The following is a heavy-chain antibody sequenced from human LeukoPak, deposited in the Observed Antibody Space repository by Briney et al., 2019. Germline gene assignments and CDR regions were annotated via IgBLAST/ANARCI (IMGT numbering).Heavy chain of an antibody. CDR1: GFTLSNVW. V-gene: IGHV3-15*01. D-gene: IGHD3-16*02. CDR2: IKSKTDGGAT. J-gene: IGHJ4*02. Sequence: SGGSLRLSCAASGFTLSNVWMSCVRQAPGEGLEWVGRIKSKTDGGATDYGAPVKGRFTISRDDSNATLYLQMNSLKTEDTAVYYCTTDARFSVITFGGVIVVPYFDYWGQGTLVAVSS. CDR3: TTDARFSVITFGGVIVVPYFDY.